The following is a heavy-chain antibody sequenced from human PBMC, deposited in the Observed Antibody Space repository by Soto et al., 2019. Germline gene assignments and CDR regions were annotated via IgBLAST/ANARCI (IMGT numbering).Heavy chain of an antibody. J-gene: IGHJ4*02. Sequence: GASVKVSCKVSGYTLTELSMHWVRQAPGKGLEWMGGFDPEDGETIYAQKFQGRVTMTEDTSTDTAYMELSSLRSEDTAVYYCATVEGREKSSHLSSFDYWGQGTLVTVSS. CDR3: ATVEGREKSSHLSSFDY. CDR2: FDPEDGET. V-gene: IGHV1-24*01. CDR1: GYTLTELS.